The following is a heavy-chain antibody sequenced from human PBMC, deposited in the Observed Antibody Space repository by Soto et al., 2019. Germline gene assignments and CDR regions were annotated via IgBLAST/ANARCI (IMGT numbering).Heavy chain of an antibody. CDR3: ARDPELFCNYGMDV. CDR2: ISAYNGNT. V-gene: IGHV1-18*01. CDR1: AYTFTSYG. Sequence: QIQLVQSGAEVKKPGASVKVSCKASAYTFTSYGISWVRQAPGQGLEWMGWISAYNGNTNYAQKLQGRVTMTTDTSTSTADMELRSRRSDDTAVYYCARDPELFCNYGMDVWGQGTTVTVSS. D-gene: IGHD3-9*01. J-gene: IGHJ6*02.